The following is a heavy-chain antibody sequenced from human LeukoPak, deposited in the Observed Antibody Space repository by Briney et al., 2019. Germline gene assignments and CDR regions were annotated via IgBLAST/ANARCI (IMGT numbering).Heavy chain of an antibody. V-gene: IGHV3-9*01. D-gene: IGHD3-10*01. CDR3: AKDYGSGSYISFFDY. CDR2: ITWNSNNI. Sequence: PGGFLRLSRAASGFTFDDYAMHWVRQAPGKGLEWVSFITWNSNNIGYADSVKGRFTISRDNAKNSLYLQMNSLRAEDTALYYCAKDYGSGSYISFFDYWGQGTLVTVSS. J-gene: IGHJ4*02. CDR1: GFTFDDYA.